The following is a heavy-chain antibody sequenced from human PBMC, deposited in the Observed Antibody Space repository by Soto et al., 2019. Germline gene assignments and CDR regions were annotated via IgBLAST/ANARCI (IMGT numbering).Heavy chain of an antibody. V-gene: IGHV3-48*01. CDR2: ITSSSSTI. Sequence: GGSLRLSCAASGFTFSSYSMNWVRQAPGKGLEWVSYITSSSSTIYYADSGKGRFTIFRDNAKNSLDLQMNSLRAEDTAVYYCARDPRISIVVVPAVLNWFDPWGQGTLVTVSS. J-gene: IGHJ5*02. CDR1: GFTFSSYS. D-gene: IGHD2-2*01. CDR3: ARDPRISIVVVPAVLNWFDP.